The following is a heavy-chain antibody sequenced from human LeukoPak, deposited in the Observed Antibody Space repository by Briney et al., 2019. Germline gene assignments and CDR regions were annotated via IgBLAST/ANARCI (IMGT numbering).Heavy chain of an antibody. D-gene: IGHD6-19*01. J-gene: IGHJ3*02. V-gene: IGHV3-66*01. Sequence: GGSLRLSCTAFGFTVSNNYMSWVRQAPGKGLEWVSVIYTGGSTSYTDSVKGRFTISRDNSKNTLYLQMNNLRAEDTAVYHCGFRRKAVGDAFDIWGQGTMVTVSS. CDR3: GFRRKAVGDAFDI. CDR1: GFTVSNNY. CDR2: IYTGGST.